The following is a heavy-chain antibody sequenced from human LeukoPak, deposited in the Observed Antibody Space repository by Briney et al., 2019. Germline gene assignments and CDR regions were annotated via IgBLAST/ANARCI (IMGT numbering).Heavy chain of an antibody. CDR1: GFTFGSYW. J-gene: IGHJ4*02. V-gene: IGHV3-7*03. D-gene: IGHD1-26*01. CDR3: AGVVRNYFDY. Sequence: GGSLRLSCAASGFTFGSYWKSWVRQAPGKGLEWVANIKQDGSEKYYVDSVKGRFTISRDNSKNTLYLQMNSLRAEDTAVYYCAGVVRNYFDYWGQGTLVTVSS. CDR2: IKQDGSEK.